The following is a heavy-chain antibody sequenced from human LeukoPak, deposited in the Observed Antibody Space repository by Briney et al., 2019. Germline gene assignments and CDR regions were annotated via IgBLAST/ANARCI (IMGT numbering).Heavy chain of an antibody. CDR1: GFTFNTFN. Sequence: PGGSLRLSCAASGFTFNTFNMSWVRQSPGKGLEWVSAINGIGGYTYSADSVKGRFTISRDNSKSTLFLQMNSLRAEDSAVYYCAKAPRDGYNPLDYWGQGTLVTVSS. J-gene: IGHJ4*02. V-gene: IGHV3-23*01. CDR2: INGIGGYT. D-gene: IGHD5-24*01. CDR3: AKAPRDGYNPLDY.